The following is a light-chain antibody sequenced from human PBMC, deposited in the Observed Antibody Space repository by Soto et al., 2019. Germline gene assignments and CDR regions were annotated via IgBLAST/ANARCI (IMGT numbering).Light chain of an antibody. Sequence: QSVLTQPPSASGTPGQRVTMSGSGSSSNIGSNYVYWYQQLPGTAPKLLIYRNNQRPSGVPDRFSGSKSGTSASLAISGLRSEDEADYYCAAWDDSLSGRVFGGGTKLTVL. CDR3: AAWDDSLSGRV. CDR1: SSNIGSNY. J-gene: IGLJ2*01. V-gene: IGLV1-47*01. CDR2: RNN.